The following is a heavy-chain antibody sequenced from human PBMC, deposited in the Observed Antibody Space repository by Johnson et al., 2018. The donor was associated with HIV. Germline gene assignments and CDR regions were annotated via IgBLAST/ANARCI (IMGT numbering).Heavy chain of an antibody. CDR2: ISSSGSTI. Sequence: QVQLVESGGGLIQPGGSLRLSCAASGFTVSSNYMGWIRQTPGKGLEWVSYISSSGSTIYYADSVKGRFTISRDNAKNSLYLQMNSLRAEDTAVYYCARLRSGNRAFDIWGQGTMVTVSS. CDR1: GFTVSSNY. D-gene: IGHD2-15*01. J-gene: IGHJ3*02. V-gene: IGHV3-11*04. CDR3: ARLRSGNRAFDI.